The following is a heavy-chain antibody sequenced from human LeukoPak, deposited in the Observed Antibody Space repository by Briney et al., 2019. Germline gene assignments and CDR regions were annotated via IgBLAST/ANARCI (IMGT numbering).Heavy chain of an antibody. D-gene: IGHD1-26*01. V-gene: IGHV3-21*01. Sequence: TGGSLRLSCAASGFTFSSYTMTWVRQTPRKGLERVSFISNSGSYIYYADSVKGRFTISRDNAKNSLYLQMNSLRAEDTAVYYCARDPGVVGVGAPADYYLYMDVWGKGTTVTVSS. CDR1: GFTFSSYT. CDR2: ISNSGSYI. J-gene: IGHJ6*03. CDR3: ARDPGVVGVGAPADYYLYMDV.